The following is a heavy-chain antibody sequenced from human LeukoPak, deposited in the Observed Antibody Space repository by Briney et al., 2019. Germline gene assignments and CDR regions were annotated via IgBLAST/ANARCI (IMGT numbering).Heavy chain of an antibody. CDR1: GFTFSSYS. Sequence: SGGSLRLSCAASGFTFSSYSMNWVRQAPGKGLEWVSSISSSSSYIYYADSVKGRFTISRVNAKNSLYLQMNSLRAEDTAVYYCARGDYAFWSGPQYYFDYWGQGTLVTVSS. CDR3: ARGDYAFWSGPQYYFDY. V-gene: IGHV3-21*01. J-gene: IGHJ4*02. D-gene: IGHD3-3*01. CDR2: ISSSSSYI.